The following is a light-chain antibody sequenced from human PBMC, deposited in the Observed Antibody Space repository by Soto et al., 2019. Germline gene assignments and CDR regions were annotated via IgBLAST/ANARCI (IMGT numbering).Light chain of an antibody. Sequence: QPVPTQSPSASSSLGASVKLTCTLSSGHSDYGIAWHQPQPDKGPRYLMKSNRDGSHNKGDGIPDRFSGSSSGAERYLFISCLQYDDEADSSCQTWDTVVVFGGGTKLTVL. CDR1: SGHSDYG. V-gene: IGLV4-69*01. CDR3: QTWDTVVV. J-gene: IGLJ2*01. CDR2: SNRDGSH.